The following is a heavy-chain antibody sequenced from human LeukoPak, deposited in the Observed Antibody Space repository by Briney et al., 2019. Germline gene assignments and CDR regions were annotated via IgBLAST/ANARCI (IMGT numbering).Heavy chain of an antibody. CDR1: GGSINSHY. J-gene: IGHJ4*02. Sequence: SDTLSLTCTVSGGSINSHYWSWIRQPPGKGLQWIGDIYYSERTNYNPSLRSRVPISVDTSKNQLSLKLTSVLAADTAMYYCVRRDNTGWNYFDHWGQGILVTVS. D-gene: IGHD6-19*01. CDR2: IYYSERT. CDR3: VRRDNTGWNYFDH. V-gene: IGHV4-59*08.